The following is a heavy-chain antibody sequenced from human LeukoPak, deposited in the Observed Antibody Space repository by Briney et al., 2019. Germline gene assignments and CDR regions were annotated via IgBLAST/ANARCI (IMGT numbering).Heavy chain of an antibody. D-gene: IGHD3-22*01. V-gene: IGHV4-59*01. CDR3: ARGPPTYYYDPRGAFDI. CDR1: GGSFSGYY. Sequence: PSETLSLTCAVYGGSFSGYYWSWIRQPPGKGLEWIGYIYYSGSTNYNPSLKSRVTISVDTSKNQFSLKLSSVTAADTAVYYCARGPPTYYYDPRGAFDIWGQGTMVTVSS. CDR2: IYYSGST. J-gene: IGHJ3*02.